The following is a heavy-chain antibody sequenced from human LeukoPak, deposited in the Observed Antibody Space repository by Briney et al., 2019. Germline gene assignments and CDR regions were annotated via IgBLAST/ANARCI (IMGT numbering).Heavy chain of an antibody. D-gene: IGHD3-22*01. CDR2: ISGSGGST. J-gene: IGHJ4*02. CDR3: AKDPGGSGYYYYFDY. CDR1: GFTFSSYA. Sequence: PGGSLRLSCAASGFTFSSYAMSWVRQAPGKGLDWVSAISGSGGSTYYADSVKGRFTISRDNSKNTLYLQMNSLRAEDTAVYYCAKDPGGSGYYYYFDYWGQGTLVTVSS. V-gene: IGHV3-23*01.